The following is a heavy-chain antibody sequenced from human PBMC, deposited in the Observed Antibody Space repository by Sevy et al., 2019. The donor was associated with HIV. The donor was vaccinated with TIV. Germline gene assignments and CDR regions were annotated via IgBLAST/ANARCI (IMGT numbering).Heavy chain of an antibody. D-gene: IGHD6-13*01. V-gene: IGHV3-33*01. Sequence: GGSLRLSCAASGFTFSSYGMHWVRQAPGKGLEWGAVIWYDGSNKYYADSVKGRFTISRDNSKNTLYLQMNSLRAEDTAVYYCARDRQQLAYGMDVWGQGTTVTVSS. CDR1: GFTFSSYG. J-gene: IGHJ6*02. CDR3: ARDRQQLAYGMDV. CDR2: IWYDGSNK.